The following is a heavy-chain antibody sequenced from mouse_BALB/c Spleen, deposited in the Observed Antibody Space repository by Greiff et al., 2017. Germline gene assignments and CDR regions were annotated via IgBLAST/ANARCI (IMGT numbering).Heavy chain of an antibody. CDR3: ARQDWGYFDY. V-gene: IGHV5-12-1*01. J-gene: IGHJ2*01. CDR2: ISSGGGST. D-gene: IGHD4-1*01. CDR1: GFAFSSYD. Sequence: DVMLVESGGGLVKPGGSLKLSCAASGFAFSSYDMSWVRQTPEKRLEWVAYISSGGGSTYYPDTVKGRFTISRDNAKNTLYLQMSSLKSEDTAMYYCARQDWGYFDYWGQGTTLTVSS.